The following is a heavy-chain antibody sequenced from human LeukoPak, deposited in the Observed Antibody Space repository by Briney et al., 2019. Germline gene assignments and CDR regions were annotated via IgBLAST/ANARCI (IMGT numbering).Heavy chain of an antibody. D-gene: IGHD6-13*01. CDR2: ISSSSYI. J-gene: IGHJ4*02. CDR3: ARVVPGDYFDY. CDR1: VFTFSIYS. Sequence: GGSLRLSCAASVFTFSIYSMNWVRQAPGEGLECVSSISSSSYIYYADSVKGRFTISRDNAKNSLYLQMNSLRAEATPVYYCARVVPGDYFDYWGEGTPVTVSS. V-gene: IGHV3-21*01.